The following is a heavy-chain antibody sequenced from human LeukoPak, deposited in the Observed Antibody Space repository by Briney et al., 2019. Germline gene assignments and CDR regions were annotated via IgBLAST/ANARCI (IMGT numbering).Heavy chain of an antibody. CDR2: ISSSGSTT. CDR1: GFTFSSYE. CDR3: ARDGSDGNRGYYGMDV. D-gene: IGHD4-23*01. J-gene: IGHJ6*02. Sequence: GGSLRLSCAASGFTFSSYEMNWVRQAPGKGLEWVSYISSSGSTTYYADSVKGRFTISRDNAKNSLYLQMNSLRAEDTAVYYCARDGSDGNRGYYGMDVWGQGTTVTVSS. V-gene: IGHV3-48*03.